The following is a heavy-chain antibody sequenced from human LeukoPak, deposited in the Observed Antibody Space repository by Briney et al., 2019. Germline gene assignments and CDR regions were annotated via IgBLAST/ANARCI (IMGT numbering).Heavy chain of an antibody. J-gene: IGHJ6*03. D-gene: IGHD3-22*01. Sequence: ASVKVSCNASGYTFTSYDINWVRQATGQRLEWMGWMNPNSGNTGYAQKFQGRVTITRNTSISTAYMELSSLRSEDTAVYYCARGCMIPLTHYMDVWGKGTTVTVSS. CDR1: GYTFTSYD. CDR3: ARGCMIPLTHYMDV. V-gene: IGHV1-8*03. CDR2: MNPNSGNT.